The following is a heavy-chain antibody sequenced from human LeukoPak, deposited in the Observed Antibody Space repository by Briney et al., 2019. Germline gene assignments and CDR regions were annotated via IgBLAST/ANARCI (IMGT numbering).Heavy chain of an antibody. J-gene: IGHJ5*02. CDR1: GYTLTELS. V-gene: IGHV1-24*01. Sequence: ASVKVSCKVSGYTLTELSMHWVRQAPGKGLEWMGGFDPEDGETIYAQKFQGRVTMTEDTPTDTAYMELSSLRSEDTAVYYCATRSITIFGVVIIGWFDPWGQGTLVTVSS. CDR3: ATRSITIFGVVIIGWFDP. D-gene: IGHD3-3*01. CDR2: FDPEDGET.